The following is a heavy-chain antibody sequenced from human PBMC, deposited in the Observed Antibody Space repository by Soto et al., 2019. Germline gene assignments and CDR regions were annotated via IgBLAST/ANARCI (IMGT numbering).Heavy chain of an antibody. CDR2: IDPNSGGT. Sequence: QVQLVQSGAEVKKPGASVKVSCKASGYTFTGYYMHWVRQAPGQGLEWMGWIDPNSGGTNYAQKFQGSVTMTRDTSISTGYMELRRLRSDDTAVYYCARTQCSSTRCYVGSWDYWGQGTLVTVSS. CDR1: GYTFTGYY. D-gene: IGHD2-2*01. CDR3: ARTQCSSTRCYVGSWDY. J-gene: IGHJ4*02. V-gene: IGHV1-2*04.